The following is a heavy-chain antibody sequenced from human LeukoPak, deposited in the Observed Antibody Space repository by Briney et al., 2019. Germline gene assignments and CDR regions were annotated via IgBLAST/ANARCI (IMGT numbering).Heavy chain of an antibody. CDR2: IKQDGSEK. CDR3: ARAKEGNWFDP. CDR1: GFTFSSYW. J-gene: IGHJ5*02. Sequence: PGGSLRLSCAASGFTFSSYWMSWVRQAPGKGLEWVANIKQDGSEKYYVDSVKGRFTISRDNAKNSLYLQMNSLRAEDSAVYYCARAKEGNWFDPWGQGTLVTVSS. V-gene: IGHV3-7*01.